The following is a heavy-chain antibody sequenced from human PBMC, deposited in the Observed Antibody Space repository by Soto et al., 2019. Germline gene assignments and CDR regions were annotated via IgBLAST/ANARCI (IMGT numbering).Heavy chain of an antibody. CDR1: GFTFSNYA. V-gene: IGHV3-23*01. D-gene: IGHD3-10*01. J-gene: IGHJ4*02. CDR3: AKQYSYDSGAYLYHFGC. CDR2: LTAGGGDT. Sequence: EMQLLESGGGLVQPGGSLRLSCAASGFTFSNYAMSWVRQAPGKGLEWVSTLTAGGGDTYYAESVKGRFTISRDNSKNTLYMQMNSLRAEDTALYYCAKQYSYDSGAYLYHFGCWGQGTLVNVSS.